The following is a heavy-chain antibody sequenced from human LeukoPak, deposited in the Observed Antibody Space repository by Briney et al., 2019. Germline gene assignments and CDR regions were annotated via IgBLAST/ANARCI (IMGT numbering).Heavy chain of an antibody. CDR1: GFTVSNNY. CDR3: VREPYCSGGSCYTSGFDC. CDR2: IYSGSST. Sequence: PGGSLRLSCAASGFTVSNNYMSWVRQAPGKGLEWVSIIYSGSSTYYADSVKGRFTISRDNAKNTLYLQMNSLRAEDTAVYYCVREPYCSGGSCYTSGFDCWGQGTLVTVSS. V-gene: IGHV3-66*01. J-gene: IGHJ4*02. D-gene: IGHD2-15*01.